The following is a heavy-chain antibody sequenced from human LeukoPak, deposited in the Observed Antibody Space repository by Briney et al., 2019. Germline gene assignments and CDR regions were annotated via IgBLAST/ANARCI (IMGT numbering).Heavy chain of an antibody. D-gene: IGHD5-24*01. CDR2: IKQYGSEK. CDR3: ARASDPWLQLT. J-gene: IGHJ5*02. Sequence: HPGGSLRLSCAASGFTFSNYWMIWVRQAPGKGLEWVGNIKQYGSEKRYADSVRGRLSISRDNAQTSLYLQMNSLRAEDTAVYYCARASDPWLQLTWGQGTLVTVSS. V-gene: IGHV3-7*05. CDR1: GFTFSNYW.